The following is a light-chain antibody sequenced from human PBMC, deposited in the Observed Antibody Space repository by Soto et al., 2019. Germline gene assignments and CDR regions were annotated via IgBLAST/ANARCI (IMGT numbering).Light chain of an antibody. CDR2: DVS. CDR3: RSYTSSSTGV. V-gene: IGLV2-14*01. CDR1: SSDVGGYNY. Sequence: QYALTQPASVSGSPGQSITISCTGTSSDVGGYNYVSWYQQHPGKAPKLMIYDVSNRPSGVSNRFSGSKSGNTASLTISGLQAEDEADYYCRSYTSSSTGVFGGGTKLTVL. J-gene: IGLJ3*02.